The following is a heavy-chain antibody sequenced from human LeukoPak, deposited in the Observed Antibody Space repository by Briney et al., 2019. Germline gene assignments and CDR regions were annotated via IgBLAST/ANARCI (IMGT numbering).Heavy chain of an antibody. V-gene: IGHV4-59*08. J-gene: IGHJ4*02. CDR1: GGSISSYY. CDR3: ASTYYYDSSGYYIADY. Sequence: PETLSLTCTVSGGSISSYYWSWIRQPPGKGLEWIGYIYYSGSTNYNPSLKSRVTISVDTSKNQFSLKLSSVTAADTAVYYCASTYYYDSSGYYIADYWGQGTLVTVSS. CDR2: IYYSGST. D-gene: IGHD3-22*01.